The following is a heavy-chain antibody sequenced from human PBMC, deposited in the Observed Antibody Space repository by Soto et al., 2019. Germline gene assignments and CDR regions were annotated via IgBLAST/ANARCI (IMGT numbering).Heavy chain of an antibody. J-gene: IGHJ4*02. D-gene: IGHD1-26*01. CDR3: ARGRAVGSHFGS. CDR2: IDVSGTGI. CDR1: GFTFSRIE. Sequence: EVQLVESGGDLVQPGGSLRLSCAASGFTFSRIEFNWVRQAPGKGLEWVSYIDVSGTGIYYSDSLKGRFTISRDNAKNSLYLQMNSLSAEDSAVYYCARGRAVGSHFGSWGQGTLVTVSS. V-gene: IGHV3-48*03.